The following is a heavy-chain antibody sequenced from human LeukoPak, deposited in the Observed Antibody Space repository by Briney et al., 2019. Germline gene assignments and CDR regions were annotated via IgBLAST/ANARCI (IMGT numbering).Heavy chain of an antibody. D-gene: IGHD6-13*01. CDR2: INPSGGST. V-gene: IGHV1-46*01. CDR3: ARKDSSSWFRGHYYYYGMDV. J-gene: IGHJ6*02. CDR1: GGTFISYA. Sequence: ASVKVSCKASGGTFISYAISWVRQAPGQGLEWMGIINPSGGSTSYAQKFQGRVTMTRDTSTSTVYMELSSLRSEDTAVYYCARKDSSSWFRGHYYYYGMDVWGQGTTVTVSS.